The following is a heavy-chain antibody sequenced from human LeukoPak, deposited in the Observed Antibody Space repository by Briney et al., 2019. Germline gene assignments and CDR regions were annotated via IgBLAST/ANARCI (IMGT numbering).Heavy chain of an antibody. D-gene: IGHD3-9*01. CDR3: SKWGDYDVLTGYYDSDF. Sequence: GGSLRLSCAASGFTFSNYAMGWVRQAPGKGLEWVSAIVGSGGSTYYADSVKGRFSISRDNSKNTLFLQMNSLRVEDTALYYFSKWGDYDVLTGYYDSDFWGQGTLVTVSS. J-gene: IGHJ4*02. CDR1: GFTFSNYA. V-gene: IGHV3-23*01. CDR2: IVGSGGST.